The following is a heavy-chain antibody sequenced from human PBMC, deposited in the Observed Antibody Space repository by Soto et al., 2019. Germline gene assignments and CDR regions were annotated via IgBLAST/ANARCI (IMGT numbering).Heavy chain of an antibody. CDR1: GFTFSSNS. V-gene: IGHV3-48*01. CDR2: ISSSSSTI. J-gene: IGHJ3*01. D-gene: IGHD3-22*01. CDR3: TRGMYCYDSSAFDF. Sequence: PGGSLRLXCAASGFTFSSNSMNWVRQAPGKGLEWVSYISSSSSTIYYADSVKGRFTISRDNAKNSLYLQMNSLRAEDTAVYYCTRGMYCYDSSAFDFWGQGTMVTVSS.